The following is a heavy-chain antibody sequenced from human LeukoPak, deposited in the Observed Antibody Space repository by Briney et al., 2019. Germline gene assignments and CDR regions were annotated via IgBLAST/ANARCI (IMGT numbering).Heavy chain of an antibody. V-gene: IGHV4-59*08. CDR1: SGSISSYY. CDR3: ARQTRHSANINFDY. J-gene: IGHJ4*02. Sequence: SETLSLTCIVASGSISSYYWSWIRQPPGKGLEWIGYIYYSGSTNYNPSLKSRLPISVDTSKNQFSLKLSSVTAADTAVYYCARQTRHSANINFDYWGQGTLVTVSS. CDR2: IYYSGST.